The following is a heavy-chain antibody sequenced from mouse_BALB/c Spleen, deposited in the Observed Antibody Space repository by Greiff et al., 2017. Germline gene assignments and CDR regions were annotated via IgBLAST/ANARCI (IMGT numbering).Heavy chain of an antibody. CDR1: GFTFSSFG. CDR3: ARSRGNWYFDV. J-gene: IGHJ1*01. Sequence: EVQLVESGGGLVQPGGSRKLSCAASGFTFSSFGMHWVRQAPEKGLEWVAYISSGSSTIYYADTVKGRFTISRDNPKNTLFLQMTSLRSEDTAMYYCARSRGNWYFDVWGAGTTVTVSS. CDR2: ISSGSSTI. V-gene: IGHV5-17*02.